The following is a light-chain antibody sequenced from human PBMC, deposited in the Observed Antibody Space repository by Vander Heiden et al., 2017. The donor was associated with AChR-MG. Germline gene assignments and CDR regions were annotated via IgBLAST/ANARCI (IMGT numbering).Light chain of an antibody. CDR3: CSYAGNYAYV. V-gene: IGLV2-11*01. Sequence: SALTPPRSVPGPPGPSAPISCTGTSSDVGGYHYVSWYQQHPGQAPELVIFDVKRRPSGVHDRFSGSKSGNTASLTISGLQAEDDADYYCCSYAGNYAYVFGGGTKVTVL. J-gene: IGLJ1*01. CDR2: DVK. CDR1: SSDVGGYHY.